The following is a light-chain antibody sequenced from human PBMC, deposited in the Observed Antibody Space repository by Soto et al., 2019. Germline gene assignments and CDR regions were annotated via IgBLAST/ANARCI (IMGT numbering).Light chain of an antibody. Sequence: EIVMTQSPATLSVSPGERATFSCWASQSVSSSYLAWYQQKPGQALRLLIYGASSRATGIPDRFSGSGSGTDFTLTISRLEPEDFAVYYCQQYGSSPPGTFGQGTKVDIK. J-gene: IGKJ1*01. V-gene: IGKV3-20*01. CDR2: GAS. CDR1: QSVSSSY. CDR3: QQYGSSPPGT.